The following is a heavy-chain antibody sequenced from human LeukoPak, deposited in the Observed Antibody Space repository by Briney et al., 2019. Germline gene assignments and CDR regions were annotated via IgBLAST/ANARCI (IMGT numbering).Heavy chain of an antibody. CDR3: ARSLHQLLGFDY. CDR1: GGSISSSGYY. D-gene: IGHD2-2*01. Sequence: PSETLSLTCTVSGGSISSSGYYWGWIRQPPGKGLEWIASIYYSGSTYYSPSLKSRVTISVDTSKNQLSLKLNSVTAADTAVYYCARSLHQLLGFDYWGQGTLVTVSS. V-gene: IGHV4-39*01. J-gene: IGHJ4*02. CDR2: IYYSGST.